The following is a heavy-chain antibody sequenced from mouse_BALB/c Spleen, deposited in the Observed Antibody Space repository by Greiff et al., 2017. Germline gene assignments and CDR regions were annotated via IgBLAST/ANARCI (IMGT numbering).Heavy chain of an antibody. CDR2: ISSGGGST. J-gene: IGHJ2*01. D-gene: IGHD2-10*02. CDR3: ARHPLYGYFDY. CDR1: GFAFSSYD. Sequence: EVHLVESGGGLVKPGGSLKLSCAASGFAFSSYDMSWVRQTPEKRLEWVAYISSGGGSTYYPDTVKGRFTISRDNAKNTLYLQMSSLKSEDTAMYYCARHPLYGYFDYWGQGTTLTVSS. V-gene: IGHV5-12-1*01.